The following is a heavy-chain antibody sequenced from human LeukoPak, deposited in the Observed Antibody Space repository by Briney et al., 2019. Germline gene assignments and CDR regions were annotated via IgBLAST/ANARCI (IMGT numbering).Heavy chain of an antibody. CDR3: ARRDYDILTGYDDNWFDP. J-gene: IGHJ5*02. CDR2: INPNSGGT. V-gene: IGHV1-2*02. CDR1: GYTFTGYY. Sequence: ASVTVSCKASGYTFTGYYMHWVRQAPGQGLEWMGWINPNSGGTNYAQKFQGRVTMTRDTSISTAYMELSRLRSDDTAVYYCARRDYDILTGYDDNWFDPWGQGTLVTVSS. D-gene: IGHD3-9*01.